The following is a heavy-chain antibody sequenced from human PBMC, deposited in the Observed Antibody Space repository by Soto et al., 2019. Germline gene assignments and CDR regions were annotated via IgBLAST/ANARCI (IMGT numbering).Heavy chain of an antibody. D-gene: IGHD3-22*01. CDR1: GGTFSSYA. V-gene: IGHV1-69*01. CDR2: IIPIFGTA. J-gene: IGHJ6*02. Sequence: QVQLVQSGAEVKKPGSSVKVSCKASGGTFSSYAISWVRQAPGQGLEWMGGIIPIFGTANYAQKFQGRVRITADESTSTAYMGLSSLRFEDTAVYYCSRNKVNYYDSSGYPTYYYYYGMDVWGHGTTVTVSS. CDR3: SRNKVNYYDSSGYPTYYYYYGMDV.